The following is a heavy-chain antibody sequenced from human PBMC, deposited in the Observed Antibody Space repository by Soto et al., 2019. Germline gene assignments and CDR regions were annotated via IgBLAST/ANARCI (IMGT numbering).Heavy chain of an antibody. CDR3: AKDIEDFWSGGPWFDP. V-gene: IGHV3-30*18. Sequence: QVQLVESGGGVVQPGRSLRLSCAASGFTFSSYGMHWVRQAPGKGLEWVAVISYDGSNKYYADSVKGRFTISRDNSKNTLYLQMNSLRAEDTAVYYCAKDIEDFWSGGPWFDPWGQETLVTVSS. CDR1: GFTFSSYG. D-gene: IGHD3-3*01. J-gene: IGHJ5*02. CDR2: ISYDGSNK.